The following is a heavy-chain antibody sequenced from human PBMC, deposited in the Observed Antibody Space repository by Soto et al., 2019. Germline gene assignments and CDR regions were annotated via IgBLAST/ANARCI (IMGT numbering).Heavy chain of an antibody. V-gene: IGHV4-59*01. D-gene: IGHD2-15*01. CDR1: GCSISSYY. CDR3: AGELVYCSGGSCYSWFDP. Sequence: SETLSLTCTVSGCSISSYYWSWIRQPPGKEQEWNRYIYYSGSTNYNPSLNSRVTISVDTSKNQFSLKLSSVTAADMAVYYCAGELVYCSGGSCYSWFDPWGQGTLVTVSS. CDR2: IYYSGST. J-gene: IGHJ5*02.